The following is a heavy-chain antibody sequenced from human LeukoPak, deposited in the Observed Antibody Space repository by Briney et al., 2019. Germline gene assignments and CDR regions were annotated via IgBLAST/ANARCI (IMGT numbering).Heavy chain of an antibody. D-gene: IGHD1-26*01. CDR1: GFTLSSYN. Sequence: GGSLRLSCAASGFTLSSYNMNWVRQAPGKGLEWVSSISSSSSYIYYAGSLKGRFTVSRDNAKNSLYLEMNSLRAEDTAVYYCARGGAATGRFEYWGQGTLVTVSS. J-gene: IGHJ4*02. V-gene: IGHV3-21*01. CDR2: ISSSSSYI. CDR3: ARGGAATGRFEY.